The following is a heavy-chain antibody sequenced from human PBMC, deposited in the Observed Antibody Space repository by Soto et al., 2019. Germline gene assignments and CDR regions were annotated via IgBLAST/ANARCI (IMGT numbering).Heavy chain of an antibody. CDR1: GGSFSGYY. J-gene: IGHJ5*02. V-gene: IGHV4-34*01. CDR3: ASHLSMVRGVIIGDWFDP. CDR2: INHSGST. D-gene: IGHD3-10*01. Sequence: PSETLSLTCAVYGGSFSGYYWGWIRQPPGKGLEWIGEINHSGSTNYNPSLKSRVTISVDTSKNQFSLKLSSVTAADTAVYYCASHLSMVRGVIIGDWFDPWGQGTLVTVSS.